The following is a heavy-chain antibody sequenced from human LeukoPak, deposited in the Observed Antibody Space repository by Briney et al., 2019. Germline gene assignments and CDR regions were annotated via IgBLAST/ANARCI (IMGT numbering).Heavy chain of an antibody. CDR2: IKQDGSEK. CDR3: ARSGTAGYYYGMDV. Sequence: GGSLRLSCAASGFTFSSYWMSWVRQAPGKGLEWVANIKQDGSEKYYVDSVKGRFTISRDNAKNSLYLQMNSLRAEDTAVYYCARSGTAGYYYGMDVWGQGTTVTVSS. V-gene: IGHV3-7*03. CDR1: GFTFSSYW. J-gene: IGHJ6*02.